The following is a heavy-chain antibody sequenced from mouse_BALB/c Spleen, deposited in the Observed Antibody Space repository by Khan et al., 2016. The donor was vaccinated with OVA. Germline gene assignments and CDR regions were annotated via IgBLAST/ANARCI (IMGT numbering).Heavy chain of an antibody. D-gene: IGHD2-14*01. CDR2: IWGGGGT. V-gene: IGHV2-6-4*01. CDR3: ARAYYRYDGYYAMDY. J-gene: IGHJ4*01. CDR1: GFSLSRYN. Sequence: QVQLKQSGPGLVAPSQSLSITCTVSGFSLSRYNIHWVRQPPGKGLEWLGMIWGGGGTDYNSTLKYRLSISKDNSKSQVFLKMNHLQTDDTAMYYCARAYYRYDGYYAMDYWGKGTSVTVSS.